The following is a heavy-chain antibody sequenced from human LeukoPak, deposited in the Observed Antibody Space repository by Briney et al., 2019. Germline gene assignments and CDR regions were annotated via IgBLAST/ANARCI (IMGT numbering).Heavy chain of an antibody. Sequence: ASVKVSCKTSGYTFTDRYMHWVRQAPGQGLEWIGLINPNAGDTTYAQGFHGRVTMPSDRHIRTVYIELNILKLNDRAGHFFSWEGRVGVPFDDWGQGTMVTVSS. D-gene: IGHD3-3*02. CDR2: INPNAGDT. V-gene: IGHV1-2*02. J-gene: IGHJ4*02. CDR1: GYTFTDRY. CDR3: SWEGRVGVPFDD.